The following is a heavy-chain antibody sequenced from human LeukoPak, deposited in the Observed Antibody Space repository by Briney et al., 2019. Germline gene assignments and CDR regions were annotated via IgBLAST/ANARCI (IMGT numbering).Heavy chain of an antibody. CDR3: ARGDGSGSGRWFDP. CDR2: IYHTGST. V-gene: IGHV4-30-2*01. CDR1: GASISSGTYS. Sequence: SETLSLTCTVSGASISSGTYSWSWIRQPPGEGLEWIGYIYHTGSTYYNPSLKGRVTILVDRSKNQFSLNLNFVTAADTALYYCARGDGSGSGRWFDPWGRGTLITVSS. D-gene: IGHD3-10*01. J-gene: IGHJ5*02.